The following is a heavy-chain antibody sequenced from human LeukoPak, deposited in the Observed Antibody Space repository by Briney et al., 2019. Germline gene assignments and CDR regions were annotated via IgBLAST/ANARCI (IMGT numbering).Heavy chain of an antibody. J-gene: IGHJ4*02. CDR2: INHSGST. CDR1: GGSISSYY. D-gene: IGHD5-18*01. CDR3: ARERGRGYSYGLFDY. V-gene: IGHV4-34*01. Sequence: SETLSLTCTVSGGSISSYYWSWIRQPPGKGLEWIGEINHSGSTNYNPSLKSRVTISVDTSKNQFSLKLSSVTAADTAVYYCARERGRGYSYGLFDYWGQGTLVTVSS.